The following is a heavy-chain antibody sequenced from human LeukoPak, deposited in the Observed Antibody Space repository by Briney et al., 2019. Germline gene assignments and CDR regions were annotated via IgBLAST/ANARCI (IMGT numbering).Heavy chain of an antibody. CDR2: IYYTGDT. CDR3: ARAGYSYGTGYYFDY. J-gene: IGHJ4*02. CDR1: GGSISSYY. D-gene: IGHD5-18*01. V-gene: IGHV4-59*01. Sequence: SETLSLTCTVSGGSISSYYWSWIRLPPGEGLEWIGYIYYTGDTYYNPSLKSRVTISLDTSKNQFSLKRSSVTAADAAVYYGARAGYSYGTGYYFDYWGQGALVTVSS.